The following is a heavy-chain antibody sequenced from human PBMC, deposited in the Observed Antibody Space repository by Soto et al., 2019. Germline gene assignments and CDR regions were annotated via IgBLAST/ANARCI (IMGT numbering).Heavy chain of an antibody. Sequence: SETLSLTCTFSGVSISSGGYYCSWIRQHPGKGLEWIGYIYYSGSTYYNPSLKSRVAISVDTSKNQFSLKLSSVTAADTAVYYCAHDGPDYGMEVWGQGTTGTVSS. D-gene: IGHD3-16*01. CDR3: AHDGPDYGMEV. J-gene: IGHJ6*01. CDR1: GVSISSGGYY. CDR2: IYYSGST. V-gene: IGHV4-31*03.